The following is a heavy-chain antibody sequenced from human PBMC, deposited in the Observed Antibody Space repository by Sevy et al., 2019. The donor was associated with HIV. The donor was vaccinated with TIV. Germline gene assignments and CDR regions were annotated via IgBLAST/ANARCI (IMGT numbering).Heavy chain of an antibody. CDR1: GFTFSSYA. D-gene: IGHD3-22*01. Sequence: GGSLRLSCAASGFTFSSYAMHWVRQAPGKGLEWVAVISYDGSNKYYADSVKGRFTISRDNSKNTLYLQMNSLRAEDTAMYYCARDRGSGYPQYDAFDIWGQGTMVTVSS. CDR3: ARDRGSGYPQYDAFDI. V-gene: IGHV3-30-3*01. J-gene: IGHJ3*02. CDR2: ISYDGSNK.